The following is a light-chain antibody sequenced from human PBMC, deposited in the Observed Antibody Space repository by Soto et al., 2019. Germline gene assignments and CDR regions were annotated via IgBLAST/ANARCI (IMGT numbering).Light chain of an antibody. V-gene: IGLV2-14*01. Sequence: QSALTQPASVSGSPGQWITISCTGTSSDVGTYNYVSWYQHHPGKAPKLIIYEVSNRPSGVSNRFSGSKSGSTASLTISGLQAEDEADYHCTSYTRDTALVFGTGTKRTVL. CDR2: EVS. CDR1: SSDVGTYNY. CDR3: TSYTRDTALV. J-gene: IGLJ1*01.